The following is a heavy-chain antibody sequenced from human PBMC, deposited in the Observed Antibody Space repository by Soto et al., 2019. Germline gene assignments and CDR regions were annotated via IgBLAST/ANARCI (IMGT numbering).Heavy chain of an antibody. CDR2: IIPIFGTA. Sequence: ASVKVSCKASGGTFSSYAISWVRQAPGQGLEWMGGIIPIFGTANYAQKFQGRVTITADESTSTAYMELSSLSSEDTALYYCAKSPFWSGYYVYHIYGMDVWGQGTTVTVSS. J-gene: IGHJ6*02. CDR1: GGTFSSYA. D-gene: IGHD3-3*01. V-gene: IGHV1-69*13. CDR3: AKSPFWSGYYVYHIYGMDV.